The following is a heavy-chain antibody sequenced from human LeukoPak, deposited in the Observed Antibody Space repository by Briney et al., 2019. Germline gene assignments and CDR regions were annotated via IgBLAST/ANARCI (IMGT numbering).Heavy chain of an antibody. Sequence: PGRSLRLSCAASGFTFSSYGMHWVRQAPGKGLEWVAVISYDGSNKYYADSVKGRFTISRDNSKNTLYLQMNSLRAEDTAVYYCAKRSVAGRYGMDVWGQGTTVTVS. D-gene: IGHD6-19*01. CDR1: GFTFSSYG. J-gene: IGHJ6*02. V-gene: IGHV3-30*18. CDR2: ISYDGSNK. CDR3: AKRSVAGRYGMDV.